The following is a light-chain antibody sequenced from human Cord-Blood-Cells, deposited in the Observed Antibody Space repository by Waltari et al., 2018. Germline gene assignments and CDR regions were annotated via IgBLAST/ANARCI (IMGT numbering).Light chain of an antibody. CDR2: DLS. Sequence: QSALTQPRSVSGSPGQSVTISCTGTSSDVGGYNYVSWYQQHPGKAPKLMIYDLSKRPSGVPDRFSGSKSGNTASLTISGLQAEDEADYYGCSYAGSYTFEVFGGGTKLTVL. CDR1: SSDVGGYNY. V-gene: IGLV2-11*01. CDR3: CSYAGSYTFEV. J-gene: IGLJ3*02.